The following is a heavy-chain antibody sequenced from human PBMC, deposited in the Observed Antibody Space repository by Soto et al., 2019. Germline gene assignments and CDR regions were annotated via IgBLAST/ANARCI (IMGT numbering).Heavy chain of an antibody. CDR1: GFTFSSYD. V-gene: IGHV3-13*01. CDR3: ARGGYCSSTSCSDYYYYGMDV. Sequence: GGSLRLSCAASGFTFSSYDMHWVRQATGKGLEWVSAIGTAVDTYYPGSVKGRFTISRENAKNSLYLQMNSLRAGDTAVYYCARGGYCSSTSCSDYYYYGMDVWGQGTRVTVSS. J-gene: IGHJ6*02. D-gene: IGHD2-2*01. CDR2: IGTAVDT.